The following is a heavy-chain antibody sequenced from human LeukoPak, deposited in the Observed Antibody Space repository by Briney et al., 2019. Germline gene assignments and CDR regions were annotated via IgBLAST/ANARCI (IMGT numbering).Heavy chain of an antibody. V-gene: IGHV4-34*01. J-gene: IGHJ6*02. CDR3: ARGLLADV. Sequence: SETLSLTCAVYGGSFSGYYWSWIRQPPGKGPEWIGEINHSGSTNYNPSLKSRVTISVDTSKNQFSLKLSSVTAADTAVYYCARGLLADVWGQGTTVTVSS. CDR2: INHSGST. D-gene: IGHD3-10*01. CDR1: GGSFSGYY.